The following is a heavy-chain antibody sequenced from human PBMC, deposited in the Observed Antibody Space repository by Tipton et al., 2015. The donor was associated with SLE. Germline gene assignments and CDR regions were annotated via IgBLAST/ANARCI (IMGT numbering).Heavy chain of an antibody. D-gene: IGHD3-10*01. V-gene: IGHV1-46*01. Sequence: QSGAEVKKPGASVKVSCKASGFTFTGYYMYWVRQAPGQGLEWMGIINPAGGRTNYAQRFQDRVTLTRDTSTNTVYMELNNLRSEDAAVYYFAGDVRGSGAFAIWGQGTVVTVSS. J-gene: IGHJ3*02. CDR1: GFTFTGYY. CDR2: INPAGGRT. CDR3: AGDVRGSGAFAI.